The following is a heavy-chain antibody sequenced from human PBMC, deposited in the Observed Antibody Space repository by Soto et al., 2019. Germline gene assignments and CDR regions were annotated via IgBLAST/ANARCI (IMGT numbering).Heavy chain of an antibody. J-gene: IGHJ6*02. V-gene: IGHV4-4*02. CDR2: IYHSGST. CDR1: GGSISRRNW. CDR3: AGVGVRGYYYFYYGMDV. D-gene: IGHD3-10*01. Sequence: SETLSLTCAVSGGSISRRNWWSWVRQPPGSGLEWIGEIYHSGSTNYNPSLKSRFTISVDKSKNQFSLKLSSVTAADTAVYYCAGVGVRGYYYFYYGMDVWGQGITVTVS.